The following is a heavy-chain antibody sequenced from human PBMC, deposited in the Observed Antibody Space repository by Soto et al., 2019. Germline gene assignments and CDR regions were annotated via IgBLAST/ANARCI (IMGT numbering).Heavy chain of an antibody. Sequence: QVQLVESGGGVVQPGRSLRLSCAASGFTFSSYGMHWVRQAPGKGLEWVAVIWYDGSNKYYADSVKGRFTISRDNSKNTLYLQMNSLRAEDTAVYYCARDLAIVGVVREYYFDYWGQGTLVTVSS. CDR3: ARDLAIVGVVREYYFDY. D-gene: IGHD3-3*01. J-gene: IGHJ4*02. V-gene: IGHV3-33*01. CDR1: GFTFSSYG. CDR2: IWYDGSNK.